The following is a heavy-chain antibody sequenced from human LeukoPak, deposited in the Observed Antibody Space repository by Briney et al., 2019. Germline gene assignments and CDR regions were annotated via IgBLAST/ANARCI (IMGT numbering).Heavy chain of an antibody. D-gene: IGHD6-13*01. CDR2: IPYDGNDK. J-gene: IGHJ5*02. V-gene: IGHV3-30*18. CDR1: GFIFSDYG. Sequence: GGSLRLSCAASGFIFSDYGIHWVRQAPGKGLEWVAVIPYDGNDKFYGDSVKGRFTISRDNSKNTVYLQMNSPRREDTAVYYCAKGTDSSSSAGNWFGPWGQGTLVTVSS. CDR3: AKGTDSSSSAGNWFGP.